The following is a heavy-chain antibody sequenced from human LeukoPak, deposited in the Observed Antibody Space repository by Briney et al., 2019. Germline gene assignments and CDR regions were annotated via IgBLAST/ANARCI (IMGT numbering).Heavy chain of an antibody. CDR3: ARDKPYGDYPDY. Sequence: GGSLRLSCAASGFTFGSYSMNWVRQAPGKRLEWVSSISSSSSYIYYADSVKGRFTISRDNAKNSLYLQMNSLRAEDTAVYYCARDKPYGDYPDYWGQGTLVTVSS. J-gene: IGHJ4*02. CDR1: GFTFGSYS. D-gene: IGHD4-17*01. V-gene: IGHV3-21*01. CDR2: ISSSSSYI.